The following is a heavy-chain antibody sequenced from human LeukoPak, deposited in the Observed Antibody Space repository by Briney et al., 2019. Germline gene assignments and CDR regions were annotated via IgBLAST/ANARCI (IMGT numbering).Heavy chain of an antibody. CDR3: ASRVNTAMVTTPFDY. CDR1: GGSFSGYY. V-gene: IGHV4-34*01. Sequence: PSETLSLTCAVYGGSFSGYYWSWIRQPPGKGLEWIGEINHSGSTNYNPSLKSRVTISVDTSKNQFSLKLSSVTAADTAMYYCASRVNTAMVTTPFDYWGQGTLVTVSS. CDR2: INHSGST. D-gene: IGHD5-18*01. J-gene: IGHJ4*02.